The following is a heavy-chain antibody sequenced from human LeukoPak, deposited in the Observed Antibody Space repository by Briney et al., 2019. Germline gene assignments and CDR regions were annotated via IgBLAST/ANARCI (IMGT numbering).Heavy chain of an antibody. CDR1: GFTFSSYW. J-gene: IGHJ6*02. D-gene: IGHD4-17*01. Sequence: GGSLRLSCAASGFTFSSYWMHWVRQAPGKGLVWVSRINSDGSSTSYADSVKGRFTISRDNAKNTLYLQMNSLRAETTAVYYCARLPSMTTVTYYYYYGMDVWGQGTTVTVSS. V-gene: IGHV3-74*01. CDR2: INSDGSST. CDR3: ARLPSMTTVTYYYYYGMDV.